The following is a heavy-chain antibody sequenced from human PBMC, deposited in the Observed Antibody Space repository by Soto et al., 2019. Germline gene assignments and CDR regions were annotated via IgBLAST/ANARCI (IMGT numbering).Heavy chain of an antibody. CDR1: AASAITY. J-gene: IGHJ4*02. CDR2: ISKGGSP. V-gene: IGHV4-39*01. Sequence: PSETLSLTCSVSAASAITYWGWIRQPPGKGLEWVGSISKGGSPYYNPSLKSRVTLSVDTSKNQSSLRLTTVTAADTAVYYCVRHRFLWFATDVYWGQGTRVPVSS. CDR3: VRHRFLWFATDVY. D-gene: IGHD3-10*01.